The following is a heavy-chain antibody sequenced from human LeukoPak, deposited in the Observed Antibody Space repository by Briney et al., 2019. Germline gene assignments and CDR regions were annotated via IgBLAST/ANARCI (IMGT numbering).Heavy chain of an antibody. Sequence: GGSLRLSCAASGFTFSSYGMSWVRQAPGKGLEWVSAISGSGGSTYYADSVKGRFTISRDNSKNTLYLQMNSLRAEDTAVYYCAKLDYYYGSGSYYIFPRYYFDYWGQGTLVTVSS. CDR1: GFTFSSYG. D-gene: IGHD3-10*01. CDR3: AKLDYYYGSGSYYIFPRYYFDY. CDR2: ISGSGGST. J-gene: IGHJ4*02. V-gene: IGHV3-23*01.